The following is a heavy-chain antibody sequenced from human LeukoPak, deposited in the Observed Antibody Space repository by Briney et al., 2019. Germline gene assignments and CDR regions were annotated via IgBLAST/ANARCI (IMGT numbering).Heavy chain of an antibody. V-gene: IGHV1-46*01. D-gene: IGHD1-7*01. CDR2: INPSGGST. Sequence: ASVKVSCKASGYTFTSYYMHWVRQAPGQGLEWMGIINPSGGSTSYAQKFQGRVTMTRDTSTGTVYMELSSLRSEDTAVYYCARDLGTGTTSYYYYGMDVWGQGTTVTVSS. CDR1: GYTFTSYY. J-gene: IGHJ6*02. CDR3: ARDLGTGTTSYYYYGMDV.